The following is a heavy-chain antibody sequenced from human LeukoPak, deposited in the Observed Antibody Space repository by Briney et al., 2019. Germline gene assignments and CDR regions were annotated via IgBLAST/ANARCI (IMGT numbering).Heavy chain of an antibody. CDR3: ARTYYYDSSGYYNWFDP. D-gene: IGHD3-22*01. J-gene: IGHJ5*02. CDR1: GYTFTSYD. V-gene: IGHV1-8*01. CDR2: MNPNSGNT. Sequence: APVKVSCKASGYTFTSYDINWVRQATGQGHEWMRWMNPNSGNTGYAQKFQGRVTMTRNTSISTTYMELSSLRSEDTAVYYCARTYYYDSSGYYNWFDPWGQGTLVTVSS.